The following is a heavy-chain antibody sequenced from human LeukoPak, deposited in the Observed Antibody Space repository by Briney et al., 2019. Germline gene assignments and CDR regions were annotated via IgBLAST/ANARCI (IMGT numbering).Heavy chain of an antibody. D-gene: IGHD4-11*01. V-gene: IGHV4-34*01. J-gene: IGHJ6*03. Sequence: SETLSLTCAVYGGSFSGYYWSWIRQPPGKGLEWIGEINHSGSTNYNPSLKSRVTISVDTSKNQFSLKLSSVTAADTAVYYCARYSNYGDYYYYYMDVWGKGTTVTVSS. CDR3: ARYSNYGDYYYYYMDV. CDR2: INHSGST. CDR1: GGSFSGYY.